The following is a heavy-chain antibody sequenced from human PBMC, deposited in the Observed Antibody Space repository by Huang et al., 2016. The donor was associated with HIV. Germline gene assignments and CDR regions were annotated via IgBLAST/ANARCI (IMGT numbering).Heavy chain of an antibody. CDR1: GFTFSSYA. CDR2: ISYDGSNK. V-gene: IGHV3-30-3*01. J-gene: IGHJ4*02. Sequence: QVQLVESVGGVVQPGRSLRLSCAASGFTFSSYAMHWVRQTPGKGLGCVAVISYDGSNKTYADSEKGRFTISRDNAKNTLYLQMNSLGAEDTAVYYCARRLAAAARGFDYWGQGTLVTVSS. D-gene: IGHD6-13*01. CDR3: ARRLAAAARGFDY.